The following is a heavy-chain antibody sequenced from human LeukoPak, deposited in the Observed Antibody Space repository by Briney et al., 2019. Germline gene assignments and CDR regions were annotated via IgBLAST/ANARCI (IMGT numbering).Heavy chain of an antibody. D-gene: IGHD3-10*01. V-gene: IGHV4-59*01. J-gene: IGHJ6*03. Sequence: SETLSLTCAVYGGSFSGYYWSWVRQPPGKGLEWIGYIHYTGSTNYNPSLKSRVTISVHTSKNQFSLKLSSVTAADTAVYYCARVEEGYGSGRRENYYYYYMDAWGKGTTVTISS. CDR2: IHYTGST. CDR3: ARVEEGYGSGRRENYYYYYMDA. CDR1: GGSFSGYY.